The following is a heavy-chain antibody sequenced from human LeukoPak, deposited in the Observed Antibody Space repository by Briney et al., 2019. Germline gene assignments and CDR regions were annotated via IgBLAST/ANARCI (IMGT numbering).Heavy chain of an antibody. CDR3: ARGDGESGTTGGFDY. CDR1: GYTFTSYY. Sequence: APVKVSCKASGYTFTSYYMHWVRQAPGQGLEWMGIINPSGGSTSYAQKFQGRVTMTRDMSTSTVYMELSSLRSEDTAVYCCARGDGESGTTGGFDYWGQGTLVTVSS. CDR2: INPSGGST. V-gene: IGHV1-46*01. D-gene: IGHD1-1*01. J-gene: IGHJ4*02.